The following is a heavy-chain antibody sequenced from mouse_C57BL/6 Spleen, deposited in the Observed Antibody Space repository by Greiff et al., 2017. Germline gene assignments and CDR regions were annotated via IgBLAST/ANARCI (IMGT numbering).Heavy chain of an antibody. D-gene: IGHD1-1*01. CDR2: FYPGGGSI. CDR3: ARHGDYYGSTAWFAY. J-gene: IGHJ3*01. V-gene: IGHV1-62-2*01. Sequence: QVQLKQSGAELVKPGASVKLSCKASGYTFTEYTIHWVKQRSGQGLEWIGWFYPGGGSIKYNEKFKDKATLTADKSSSTVYMELIRLTSEDSAVYCCARHGDYYGSTAWFAYWGQGTLVTVSA. CDR1: GYTFTEYT.